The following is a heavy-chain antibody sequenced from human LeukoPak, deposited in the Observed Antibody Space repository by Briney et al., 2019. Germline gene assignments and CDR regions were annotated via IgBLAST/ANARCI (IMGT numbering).Heavy chain of an antibody. D-gene: IGHD3-16*02. J-gene: IGHJ4*02. Sequence: PGGSLRLSCAASGFTFSSYAMHWVRQAPGKGLEWVAVISYDGSNKYYADSVKGRFTISRDNSKNTLYLQMNSLRAEDTAVYYCARDRSRYYFDYWGQGTLVTVSS. CDR1: GFTFSSYA. CDR2: ISYDGSNK. V-gene: IGHV3-30-3*01. CDR3: ARDRSRYYFDY.